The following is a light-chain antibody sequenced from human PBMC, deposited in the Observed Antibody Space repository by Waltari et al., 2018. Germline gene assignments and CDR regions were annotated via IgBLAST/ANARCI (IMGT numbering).Light chain of an antibody. CDR3: QQRSNWPTT. Sequence: EIVLTQSPATLSLSPGERATLSCKASQSISSYLAWFQQNPGQAPRLLIHTASNRATGIPARCSGSGSGTDFTLTISSLEPEDFAVYYCQQRSNWPTTFGQGTKLEI. J-gene: IGKJ2*01. V-gene: IGKV3-11*01. CDR1: QSISSY. CDR2: TAS.